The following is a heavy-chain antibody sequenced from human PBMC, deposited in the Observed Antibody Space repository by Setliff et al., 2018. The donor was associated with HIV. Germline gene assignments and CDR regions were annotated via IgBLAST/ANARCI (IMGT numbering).Heavy chain of an antibody. CDR1: GYSISSGYY. Sequence: SETLSLTCAVSGYSISSGYYWGWIRQPPGKGLEWIGSIYHTGSTYYKPSLKSRVTTSVDTSKNQFSLRLRSVTAADTAVYYCARVSCSSWYSIPRYYYYSMDVWGNGTTVTVSS. CDR2: IYHTGST. D-gene: IGHD6-13*01. CDR3: ARVSCSSWYSIPRYYYYSMDV. J-gene: IGHJ6*03. V-gene: IGHV4-38-2*01.